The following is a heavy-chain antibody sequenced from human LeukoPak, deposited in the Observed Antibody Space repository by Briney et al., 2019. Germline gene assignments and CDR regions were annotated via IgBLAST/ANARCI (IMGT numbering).Heavy chain of an antibody. V-gene: IGHV4-4*07. Sequence: PSETLSLTCTVSGGSMSSYYWSWIRQPAGKGLEWIGRTYTSGSTNYNPSLKSRVTMSVDTSKNQFSLKLSSVTAADTAVYFCARVRPAGWFDPWGQGTLVTVSS. CDR1: GGSMSSYY. CDR3: ARVRPAGWFDP. J-gene: IGHJ5*02. D-gene: IGHD6-13*01. CDR2: TYTSGST.